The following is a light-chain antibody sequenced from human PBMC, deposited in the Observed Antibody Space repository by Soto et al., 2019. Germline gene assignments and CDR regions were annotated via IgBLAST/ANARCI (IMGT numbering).Light chain of an antibody. Sequence: SQSAGTLSLSTGERATLSCRASQSVITNLAWYQQKPGQAPRLLIYGASTRATGFPARFSGSGSGTEFTLTISSLQSADSAVYYCQQYSNWPPFTFGQGTRLAI. CDR1: QSVITN. CDR3: QQYSNWPPFT. J-gene: IGKJ5*01. CDR2: GAS. V-gene: IGKV3-15*01.